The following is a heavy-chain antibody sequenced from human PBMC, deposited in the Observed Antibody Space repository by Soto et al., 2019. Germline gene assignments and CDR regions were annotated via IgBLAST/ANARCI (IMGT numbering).Heavy chain of an antibody. D-gene: IGHD3-9*01. V-gene: IGHV1-18*01. Sequence: GASLEVCCKASGYTFASYGISWVRQAPGQGLEWMGWISAYNGNTNYAQKLQGRVTMTTDTSTSTAYMELRSLRSDDTAVYYCARDPTYDILTGYFSWFDPWGQGTLVTVSS. CDR3: ARDPTYDILTGYFSWFDP. J-gene: IGHJ5*02. CDR2: ISAYNGNT. CDR1: GYTFASYG.